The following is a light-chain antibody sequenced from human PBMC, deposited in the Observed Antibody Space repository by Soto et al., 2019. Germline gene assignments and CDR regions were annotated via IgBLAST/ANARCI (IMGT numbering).Light chain of an antibody. Sequence: DIKMTQSPSTLSGSVGDRVTITCRASQTISIWLAWYQQKPGKAPKILIYKASSLESGVPSRFSGSGSGTEFTLTISSLQPDDFATYYCQQYGTYTPRTFGQGTKVDIK. V-gene: IGKV1-5*03. J-gene: IGKJ1*01. CDR2: KAS. CDR1: QTISIW. CDR3: QQYGTYTPRT.